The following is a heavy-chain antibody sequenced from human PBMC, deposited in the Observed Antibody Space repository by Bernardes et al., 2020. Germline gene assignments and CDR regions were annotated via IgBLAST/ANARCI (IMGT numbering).Heavy chain of an antibody. V-gene: IGHV1-69*13. Sequence: SVKVSCKASGGTFSSYAISWVRQAPGQGLEWMGGIIPIFGTANYAQKFQGRVTITADESTSTAYMELSSLRSEDTAVYYCARERIVVDGAFDIWGQGTMVTVSS. D-gene: IGHD2-15*01. J-gene: IGHJ3*02. CDR1: GGTFSSYA. CDR2: IIPIFGTA. CDR3: ARERIVVDGAFDI.